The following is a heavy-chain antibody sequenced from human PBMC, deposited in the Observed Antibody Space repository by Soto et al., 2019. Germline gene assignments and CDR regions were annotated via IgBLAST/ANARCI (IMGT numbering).Heavy chain of an antibody. V-gene: IGHV5-51*01. CDR2: IYPGDSDT. Sequence: GESLKISCKGSGYSFTSYWIGWVRQMPGKGLEWMGIIYPGDSDTRYSPSFQGQVTISADKSISTAYLQWGSLKASDTAMYYCAIAYCGGDCYSGYFDYWGQGTLVTVSS. D-gene: IGHD2-21*02. CDR3: AIAYCGGDCYSGYFDY. J-gene: IGHJ4*02. CDR1: GYSFTSYW.